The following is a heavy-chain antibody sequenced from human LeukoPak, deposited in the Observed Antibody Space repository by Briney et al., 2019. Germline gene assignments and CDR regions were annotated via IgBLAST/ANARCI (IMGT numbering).Heavy chain of an antibody. V-gene: IGHV4-39*07. CDR2: INHSGST. CDR3: ASSQQLARPYYFDY. Sequence: PSETLSLTCTVSGGSISSSSYYWSWIRQPPGKGLEWIGEINHSGSTNYNPSLKSRVTISVDTSKNQFSLKLSSVTAADTAVYYCASSQQLARPYYFDYWGQGTLVTVSS. CDR1: GGSISSSSYY. D-gene: IGHD6-13*01. J-gene: IGHJ4*02.